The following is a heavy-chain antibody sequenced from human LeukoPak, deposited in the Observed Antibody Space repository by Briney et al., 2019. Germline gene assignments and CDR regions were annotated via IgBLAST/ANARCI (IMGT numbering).Heavy chain of an antibody. CDR1: RFSFSTYP. J-gene: IGHJ5*02. CDR3: AKEGGSTFDP. V-gene: IGHV3-23*01. Sequence: GGSLRLSCAASRFSFSTYPMGWVRQAPGKGLEWVSGISASGDVTFHADPVKGRFTISRDNSKNTLYLQMNSLRAEDTAVYYCAKEGGSTFDPWGQGTLVTVSS. CDR2: ISASGDVT.